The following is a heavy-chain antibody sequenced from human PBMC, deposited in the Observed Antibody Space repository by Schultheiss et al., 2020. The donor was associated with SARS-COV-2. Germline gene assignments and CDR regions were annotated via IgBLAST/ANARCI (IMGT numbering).Heavy chain of an antibody. J-gene: IGHJ3*02. CDR3: AKDFNYDFWSGYLSGAFDI. CDR2: ISYDGSNK. Sequence: GGSLRLSCAASGFTFSSYGMHWVRQAPGKGLEWVAVISYDGSNKYYADSVKGRFTISRDNSKNTLYLQMNSLRAEDTAVYYCAKDFNYDFWSGYLSGAFDIWGQGTMVTVSS. CDR1: GFTFSSYG. D-gene: IGHD3-3*01. V-gene: IGHV3-30*18.